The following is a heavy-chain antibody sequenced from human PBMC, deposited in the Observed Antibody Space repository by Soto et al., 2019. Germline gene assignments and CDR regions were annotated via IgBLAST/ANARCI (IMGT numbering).Heavy chain of an antibody. D-gene: IGHD3-22*01. V-gene: IGHV1-58*01. Sequence: SVNGYCKSSGFTFTSSAVQWVRQPRGQRLEWIGWIVVGSGNTNYAQKFQERVTITRDMSTSTAYMELSSLRSEDTAVYYCAAARSSGYYYVGAFDIWGQGTMVT. CDR2: IVVGSGNT. CDR3: AAARSSGYYYVGAFDI. J-gene: IGHJ3*02. CDR1: GFTFTSSA.